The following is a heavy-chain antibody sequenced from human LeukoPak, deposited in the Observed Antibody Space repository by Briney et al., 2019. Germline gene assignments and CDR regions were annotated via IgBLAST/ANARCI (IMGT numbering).Heavy chain of an antibody. CDR1: GFTFSSYA. J-gene: IGHJ6*02. CDR2: ISYDGSNK. D-gene: IGHD6-13*01. CDR3: ARDSGGYSRIYYYYGIDV. Sequence: GGSLRLSCAASGFTFSSYAMHWVRQAPGKGLEWVAVISYDGSNKYYADSVKGRFTISRDNSKNTLYLQMNSLRAEDTAVYYCARDSGGYSRIYYYYGIDVWGQGTTVTVSS. V-gene: IGHV3-30-3*01.